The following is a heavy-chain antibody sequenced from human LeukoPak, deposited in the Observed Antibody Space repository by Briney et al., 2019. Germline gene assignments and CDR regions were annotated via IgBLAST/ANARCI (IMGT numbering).Heavy chain of an antibody. CDR2: ISYDGSNK. V-gene: IGHV3-30-3*01. J-gene: IGHJ4*02. D-gene: IGHD4-23*01. CDR3: ARDLGDGGNSRY. Sequence: GGSLRLSCAASGFTFSSYAMHWVRQAPGKGLEWVAVISYDGSNKYYADSVKGRFTISRDNSKNTLYLQMNSLRAEDTAVYYCARDLGDGGNSRYWGQGTLVTVSS. CDR1: GFTFSSYA.